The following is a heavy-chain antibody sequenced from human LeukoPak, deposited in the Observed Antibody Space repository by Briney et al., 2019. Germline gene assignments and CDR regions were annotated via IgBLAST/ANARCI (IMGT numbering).Heavy chain of an antibody. Sequence: ASVKVSCKASGYSFTGYYMHWVRQAPGQGLEWMGWINPHSGDTGYAQKFQGRVTMTRDMSITTTYMELTRLRSDDTAFYYCARWDGYSSSPDYWGQGSLVTVTS. D-gene: IGHD6-13*01. CDR2: INPHSGDT. CDR1: GYSFTGYY. CDR3: ARWDGYSSSPDY. J-gene: IGHJ4*02. V-gene: IGHV1-2*02.